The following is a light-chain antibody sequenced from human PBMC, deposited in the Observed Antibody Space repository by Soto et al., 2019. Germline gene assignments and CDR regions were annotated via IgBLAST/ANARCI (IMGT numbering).Light chain of an antibody. CDR2: DAS. CDR3: QQYDSSRT. V-gene: IGKV3-20*01. J-gene: IGKJ1*01. Sequence: EIVLTQSPATLSLSPGERATLSCRASQSVSSYLAWYQQKPGQAPRLLIYDASTRATGLPDRFSGSESGPDFTLTIRRLEPEDFAGYYCQQYDSSRTFGQGTKVEMK. CDR1: QSVSSY.